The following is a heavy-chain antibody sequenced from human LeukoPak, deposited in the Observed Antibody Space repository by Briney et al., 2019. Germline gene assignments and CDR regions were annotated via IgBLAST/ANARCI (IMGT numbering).Heavy chain of an antibody. CDR3: ARGDFDWGPYAFDY. CDR1: GGSISSYY. CDR2: IYYSGST. Sequence: SETLSLTCTVSGGSISSYYWSWIRQPPGKGLEWIGYIYYSGSTNYNPSLKSRVTISVDTSKNQSSLKLSSVTAADTAVYYCARGDFDWGPYAFDYWGQGTLVTVSS. V-gene: IGHV4-59*12. D-gene: IGHD3-9*01. J-gene: IGHJ4*02.